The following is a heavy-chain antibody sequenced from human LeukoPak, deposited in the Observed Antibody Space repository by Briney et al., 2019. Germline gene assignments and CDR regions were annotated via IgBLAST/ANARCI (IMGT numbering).Heavy chain of an antibody. D-gene: IGHD1-26*01. V-gene: IGHV4-34*01. J-gene: IGHJ4*02. CDR1: GGAFSGYY. CDR2: INHSGST. Sequence: PSETLSLTCAVYGGAFSGYYWSWIRQPPGKGLEWIGEINHSGSTNYNPSLKSRVTISVDTSKNQFSLKLSSVTAADTAVYYCALVGAASWGQGTLVTVSS. CDR3: ALVGAAS.